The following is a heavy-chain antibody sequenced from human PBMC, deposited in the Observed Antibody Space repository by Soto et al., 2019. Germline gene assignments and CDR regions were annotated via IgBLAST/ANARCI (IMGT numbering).Heavy chain of an antibody. CDR1: GGSSSSFY. Sequence: PSETLSLTCAVYGGSSSSFYWSWIRQSPGKGLEWIGEVNHSGSPIYNPSLNTRATISLDASRNQFSLTLNSLTAADTAVYYCADQTSAGYFDSWGQGTLVTVSS. D-gene: IGHD6-13*01. V-gene: IGHV4-34*01. CDR2: VNHSGSP. J-gene: IGHJ4*02. CDR3: ADQTSAGYFDS.